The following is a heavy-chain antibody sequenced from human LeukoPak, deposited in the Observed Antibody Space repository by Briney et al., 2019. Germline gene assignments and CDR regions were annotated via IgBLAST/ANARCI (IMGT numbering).Heavy chain of an antibody. Sequence: GGSLRLSCAASGFTFDDYAMHWVRQAPGKGLEWVSGISWNSGSIGYADSVKGRFTISRDNAKNSLYLQMNSLRAEDTALYFCANDMSSIAFYDMDVWGQGTTVTVSS. CDR3: ANDMSSIAFYDMDV. D-gene: IGHD6-19*01. V-gene: IGHV3-9*01. J-gene: IGHJ6*02. CDR1: GFTFDDYA. CDR2: ISWNSGSI.